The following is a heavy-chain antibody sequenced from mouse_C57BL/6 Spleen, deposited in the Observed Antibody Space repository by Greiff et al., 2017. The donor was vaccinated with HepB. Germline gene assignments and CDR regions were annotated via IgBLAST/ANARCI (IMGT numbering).Heavy chain of an antibody. V-gene: IGHV1-26*01. J-gene: IGHJ2*01. D-gene: IGHD1-1*01. Sequence: VQLQQSGPELVKPGASVKISCKASGYTFTDYYMNWVKQSHGKSLEWIGDINPNNGGTSYNQKFKGKATLTVDKSSSTAYMELRSLTSEDSAVYYCASDYYGSRNFDYWGQGTTLTVSS. CDR1: GYTFTDYY. CDR2: INPNNGGT. CDR3: ASDYYGSRNFDY.